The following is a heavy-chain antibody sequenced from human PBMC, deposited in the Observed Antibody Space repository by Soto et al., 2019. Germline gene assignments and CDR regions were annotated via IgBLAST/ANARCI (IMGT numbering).Heavy chain of an antibody. J-gene: IGHJ3*02. Sequence: ASVKVSCKASGYTFTSYGISWVRQAPGQGLEWMGWISAYNGNTNYAQKLQGRVTMNTDTSTSSAYMDLMSVRSDDTALYYCARERLRAFDIWGQGTMVTVSS. V-gene: IGHV1-18*01. CDR2: ISAYNGNT. D-gene: IGHD6-25*01. CDR3: ARERLRAFDI. CDR1: GYTFTSYG.